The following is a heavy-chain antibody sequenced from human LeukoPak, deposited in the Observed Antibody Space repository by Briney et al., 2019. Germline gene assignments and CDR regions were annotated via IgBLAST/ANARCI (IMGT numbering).Heavy chain of an antibody. V-gene: IGHV4-4*02. Sequence: TSETLSLTCTVSGASISNSNWWSWVRQPPGKGLEWIGEIFHGGSANYNPSLKSRVTISVDKSKNQFSLKLSSVTAADTAVYYCARDDCSGGSCYSGFDYWGQGTLVTVSS. D-gene: IGHD2-15*01. J-gene: IGHJ4*02. CDR1: GASISNSNW. CDR2: IFHGGSA. CDR3: ARDDCSGGSCYSGFDY.